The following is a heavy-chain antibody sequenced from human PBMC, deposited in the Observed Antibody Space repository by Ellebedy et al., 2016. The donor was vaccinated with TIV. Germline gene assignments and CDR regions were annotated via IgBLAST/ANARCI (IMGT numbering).Heavy chain of an antibody. J-gene: IGHJ4*02. CDR3: ARVSQWERSIDY. CDR2: INHSGST. CDR1: GGSFSGYY. D-gene: IGHD1-26*01. V-gene: IGHV4-34*01. Sequence: SETLSLTCTVYGGSFSGYYWSWIRQPPGKGLEWIGEINHSGSTNYNPSLKSRVTISVDTSKNQFSLKLSSVTAADTAVYYCARVSQWERSIDYWGQGTLVTVSS.